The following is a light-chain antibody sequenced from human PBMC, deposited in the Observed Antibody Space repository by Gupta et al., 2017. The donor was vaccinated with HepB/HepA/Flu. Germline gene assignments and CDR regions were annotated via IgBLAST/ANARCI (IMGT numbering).Light chain of an antibody. Sequence: QSVLTQPPSASATPGQRVSISCSGSSSNIGVTYVYWYHQIPGTAPNLLVHSNTKRLSAVPYRFSGSKSGTSASLSISGLRSEDDADYYCAAWDDRRSGVVFGGGTTLTVL. V-gene: IGLV1-47*02. CDR1: SSNIGVTY. J-gene: IGLJ3*02. CDR3: AAWDDRRSGVV. CDR2: SNT.